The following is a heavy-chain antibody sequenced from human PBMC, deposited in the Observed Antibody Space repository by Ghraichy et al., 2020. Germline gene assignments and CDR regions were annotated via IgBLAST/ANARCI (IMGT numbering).Heavy chain of an antibody. CDR2: INHSGST. CDR1: GGSFSGYY. CDR3: ASVAGYYYDSSGYYRVFADY. D-gene: IGHD3-22*01. V-gene: IGHV4-34*01. Sequence: SQTLSLTCAVYGGSFSGYYWSWIRQPPGKGLEWIGEINHSGSTDYNPSLKSRVTISVDTSKNQFSLKLSSVTAADTAVYYCASVAGYYYDSSGYYRVFADYWGQGTLVTVSS. J-gene: IGHJ4*02.